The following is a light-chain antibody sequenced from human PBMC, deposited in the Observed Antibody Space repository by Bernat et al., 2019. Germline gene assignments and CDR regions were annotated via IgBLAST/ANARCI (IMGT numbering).Light chain of an antibody. V-gene: IGLV3-19*01. CDR1: SRRSYY. CDR3: NSRDSSGNQVV. Sequence: SSELTQDPAVSVALVQTVRITCQGDSRRSYYASWYQQKPGQAPVLGIYGKNNRPSGTPDRFSGSSSGNTASLTIARAQAEDEADYYCNSRDSSGNQVVFGGGTTLTVL. J-gene: IGLJ2*01. CDR2: GKN.